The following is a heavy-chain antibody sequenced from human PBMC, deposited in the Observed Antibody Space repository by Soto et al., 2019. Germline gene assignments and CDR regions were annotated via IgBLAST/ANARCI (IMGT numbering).Heavy chain of an antibody. J-gene: IGHJ6*03. D-gene: IGHD2-15*01. V-gene: IGHV1-69*02. CDR2: ISPILDVA. Sequence: QVQLVQSGAEVKKPGSSVKVSCKASGGTFSRYTITWVRQAPGQGLEWMGRISPILDVAKYAQKFQGRVTMAAEKSTSTAYMELSSLRSEYRAVYYCEAGYCSGNDGSDLYYYMDVWGKRTTVTVSS. CDR3: EAGYCSGNDGSDLYYYMDV. CDR1: GGTFSRYT.